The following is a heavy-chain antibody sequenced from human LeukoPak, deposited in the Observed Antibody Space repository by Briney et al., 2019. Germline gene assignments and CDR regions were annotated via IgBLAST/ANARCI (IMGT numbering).Heavy chain of an antibody. Sequence: GASVKVSCKASGYTFTGYYMHWVRQAPGQGLEWMGWINPNSGGTNYAQKFQGRVTMTRDTSISTAYMELSRLRSDDTAVYYCARVVTWLVHYFQHWGQGTLVTVSS. CDR3: ARVVTWLVHYFQH. CDR1: GYTFTGYY. CDR2: INPNSGGT. V-gene: IGHV1-2*02. J-gene: IGHJ1*01. D-gene: IGHD6-19*01.